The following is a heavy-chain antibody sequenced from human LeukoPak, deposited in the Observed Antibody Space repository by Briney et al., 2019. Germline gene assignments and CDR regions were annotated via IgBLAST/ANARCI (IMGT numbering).Heavy chain of an antibody. J-gene: IGHJ4*02. CDR3: ARDVSMVRGVIGGDY. Sequence: SETLSLTCTVSGGSISSSSYYWGWIRQPPGKGLEWIGSIYYSGSTYYNPSLRSRVTISVDTSKNQFSLKLSSVTAADTAVYYCARDVSMVRGVIGGDYWGQGTLVTVSS. CDR1: GGSISSSSYY. D-gene: IGHD3-10*01. CDR2: IYYSGST. V-gene: IGHV4-39*07.